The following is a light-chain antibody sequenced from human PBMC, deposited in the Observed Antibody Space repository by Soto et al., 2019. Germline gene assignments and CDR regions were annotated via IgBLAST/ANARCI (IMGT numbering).Light chain of an antibody. CDR3: QSYDRSLSGSV. Sequence: QSALTQPPSVSGAPGQRVTISCTGSTSNIGAGYDVHWYQQLPGRAPKLLIYDNNNRPSGIPDRFSGSKSGTSASLAISRLLAEDEADYYCQSYDRSLSGSVFGNGTKGTVL. CDR1: TSNIGAGYD. CDR2: DNN. V-gene: IGLV1-40*01. J-gene: IGLJ1*01.